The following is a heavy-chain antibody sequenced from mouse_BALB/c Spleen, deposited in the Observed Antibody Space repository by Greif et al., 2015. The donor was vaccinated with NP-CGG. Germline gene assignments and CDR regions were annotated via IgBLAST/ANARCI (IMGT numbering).Heavy chain of an antibody. V-gene: IGHV5-17*02. Sequence: EVKLVESGGGLVQPGGSRKLSCAASGFTFSSFGMHWVRQAPEKGLEWVAYISSGSSTIYYADTVKGRFTISRDNPKDSLFLQMTSLRSDATAVYYCARVYYVSSYAMDYWGQGTSVTVSS. D-gene: IGHD1-1*01. CDR2: ISSGSSTI. CDR1: GFTFSSFG. CDR3: ARVYYVSSYAMDY. J-gene: IGHJ4*01.